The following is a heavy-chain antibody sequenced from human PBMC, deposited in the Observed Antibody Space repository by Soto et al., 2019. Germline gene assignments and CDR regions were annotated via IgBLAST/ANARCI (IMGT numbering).Heavy chain of an antibody. V-gene: IGHV1-18*01. J-gene: IGHJ5*02. CDR3: ARVDNWNWEFDP. CDR2: ISAYNGNT. Sequence: ASVTVSCQASGYTFTSYGISWVRQAPGQGLEWMGWISAYNGNTNYAQKLQGRVTMTTDTSTSTAYMELRSLRSDDTAVYYCARVDNWNWEFDPWGQGTLVTVSS. D-gene: IGHD1-7*01. CDR1: GYTFTSYG.